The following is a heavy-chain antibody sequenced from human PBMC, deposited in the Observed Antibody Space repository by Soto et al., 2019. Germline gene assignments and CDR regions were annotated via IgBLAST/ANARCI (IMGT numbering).Heavy chain of an antibody. D-gene: IGHD2-15*01. CDR3: AGGFFSGSLYSGDWYSFGS. CDR1: GAAFSGYI. Sequence: PSETLSLTCGVYGAAFSGYIWTWIRQTPGKGLQWIGQINHSGSAYYNPSLTSRVTISVHTSTSQFSLELSSVTAADTAVYYFAGGFFSGSLYSGDWYSFGSWVQGTQVTVSS. V-gene: IGHV4-34*01. J-gene: IGHJ5*01. CDR2: INHSGSA.